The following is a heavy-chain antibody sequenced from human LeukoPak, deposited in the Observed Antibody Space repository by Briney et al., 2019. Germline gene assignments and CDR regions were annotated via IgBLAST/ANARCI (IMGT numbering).Heavy chain of an antibody. V-gene: IGHV3-21*01. Sequence: GGSLRLSCAASGFTFSSYSMNWVRQAPGKGLEWVSAISGSSSYIYYADSVKGRFTISRDNAKNSLYLQMNSLRAEDTAVYYCARDEAGYYDFWSGYYNLNYFDYWGQGTLVTVSS. CDR3: ARDEAGYYDFWSGYYNLNYFDY. D-gene: IGHD3-3*01. CDR1: GFTFSSYS. CDR2: ISGSSSYI. J-gene: IGHJ4*02.